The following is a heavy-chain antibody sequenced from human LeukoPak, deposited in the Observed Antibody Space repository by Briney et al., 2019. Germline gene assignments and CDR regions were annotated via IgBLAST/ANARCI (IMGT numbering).Heavy chain of an antibody. D-gene: IGHD3-10*01. CDR1: GFTFSSYG. Sequence: PGGSLRLSCVASGFTFSSYGMHWVRQAPGKGLEWVAVISYDGSNKYYADSVKGRFTFSRDISKNTLYLYLQMNSLRAEDTAVYYCAREGYYATIDYWGQGTLVTVSS. CDR2: ISYDGSNK. CDR3: AREGYYATIDY. J-gene: IGHJ4*02. V-gene: IGHV3-33*01.